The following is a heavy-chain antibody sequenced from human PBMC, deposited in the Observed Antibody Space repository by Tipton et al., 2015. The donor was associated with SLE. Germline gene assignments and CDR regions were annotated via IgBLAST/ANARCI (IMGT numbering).Heavy chain of an antibody. J-gene: IGHJ4*02. Sequence: TLSLTCTVSGGSISSGGYYWSWIRQPPGKGLEWTGEINHSGSTNYNPSLKSRVTISVDTSKNQFSLKLSSVTAADTAVYFCARDGYNSNYLGQGTLVTVSS. D-gene: IGHD5-24*01. V-gene: IGHV4-39*07. CDR3: ARDGYNSNY. CDR1: GGSISSGGYY. CDR2: INHSGST.